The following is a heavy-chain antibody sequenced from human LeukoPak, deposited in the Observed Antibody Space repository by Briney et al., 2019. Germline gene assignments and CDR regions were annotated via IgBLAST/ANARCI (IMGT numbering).Heavy chain of an antibody. CDR1: GFTVSDNY. V-gene: IGHV3-66*01. CDR2: IYSGGKT. CDR3: ARLLREYCSSTSCNRIYLDY. J-gene: IGHJ4*02. D-gene: IGHD2-2*01. Sequence: GGSLRLSCAASGFTVSDNYMSWVRQAPGKGLEWVSVIYSGGKTYYADSVEGRLTISRENSKNTLYLQMNSLRVEDTAVYYCARLLREYCSSTSCNRIYLDYWGQGTLVTVSS.